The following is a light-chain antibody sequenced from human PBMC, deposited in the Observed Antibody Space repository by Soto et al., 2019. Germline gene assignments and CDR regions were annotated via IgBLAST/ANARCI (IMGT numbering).Light chain of an antibody. J-gene: IGKJ5*01. V-gene: IGKV3-11*01. CDR1: QSVSTY. Sequence: DIVLTQSPATLSLSPRERATLSCRASQSVSTYLAWYQKKPGQAPRLLIFDASNRATGVPARFSGSGSGTDFTLTISSLEPEDFAVYYCHQRNNWVTFGQGTRLDIK. CDR2: DAS. CDR3: HQRNNWVT.